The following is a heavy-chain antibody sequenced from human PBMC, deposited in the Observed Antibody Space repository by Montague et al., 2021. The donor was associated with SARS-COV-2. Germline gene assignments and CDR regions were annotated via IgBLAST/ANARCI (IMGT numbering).Heavy chain of an antibody. CDR3: ASPGGYFAH. CDR2: IYYSGTT. D-gene: IGHD1-14*01. Sequence: SETLSPTCTVSGGSIRTTSFYWGWIRQPPGKGLEWVGSIYYSGTTYYNPSLMSRVTISIDTSKNHFSLKLRSVTAADTAIYYCASPGGYFAHWGQGALVTVSS. J-gene: IGHJ4*02. CDR1: GGSIRTTSFY. V-gene: IGHV4-39*02.